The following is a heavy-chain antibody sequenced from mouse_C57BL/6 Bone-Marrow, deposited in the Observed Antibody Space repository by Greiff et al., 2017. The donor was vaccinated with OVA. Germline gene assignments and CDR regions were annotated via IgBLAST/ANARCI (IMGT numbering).Heavy chain of an antibody. CDR2: IYPRSGNT. Sequence: VQRVESGAELARPGASVKLSCKASGYTFTSYGISWVKQRTGQGLEWIGEIYPRSGNTYYNEKFKGKATLTADKSSSTAYMELRSLTSEDSAVYFCARYDGYFPWFAYWGQGTLVTVSA. D-gene: IGHD2-3*01. CDR1: GYTFTSYG. V-gene: IGHV1-81*01. J-gene: IGHJ3*01. CDR3: ARYDGYFPWFAY.